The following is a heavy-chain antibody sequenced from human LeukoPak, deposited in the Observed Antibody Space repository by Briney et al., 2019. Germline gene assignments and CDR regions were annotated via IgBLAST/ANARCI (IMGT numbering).Heavy chain of an antibody. J-gene: IGHJ4*02. V-gene: IGHV3-11*01. CDR1: GFTFGDYY. CDR3: ARSPLMIREGLFDY. D-gene: IGHD3-16*01. Sequence: GGSLRLSCAASGFTFGDYYMSWIRQAPGKGLEWVSYISSSGSTIYYADSVKGRFTISRDNAKNSLYLQMNSLRAEDTAVYYCARSPLMIREGLFDYWGQGTLVTVSS. CDR2: ISSSGSTI.